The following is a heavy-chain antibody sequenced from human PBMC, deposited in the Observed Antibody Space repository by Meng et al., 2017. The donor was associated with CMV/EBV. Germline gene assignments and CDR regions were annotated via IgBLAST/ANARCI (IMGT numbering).Heavy chain of an antibody. V-gene: IGHV3-30*02. CDR3: AKDGGFHGAYYGFLDA. D-gene: IGHD3-10*01. J-gene: IGHJ5*02. CDR2: IYFDGRDK. Sequence: GESLKISCAASGFSFSNFVMHWVRQAPGKGLEWVAFIYFDGRDKYYADSVRDRFTISRDNSKNTLYLEMNSPRADDTTVYYCAKDGGFHGAYYGFLDAWGQETLVTVSS. CDR1: GFSFSNFV.